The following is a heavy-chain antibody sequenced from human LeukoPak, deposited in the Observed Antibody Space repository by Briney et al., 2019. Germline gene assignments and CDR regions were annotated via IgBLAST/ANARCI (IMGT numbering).Heavy chain of an antibody. D-gene: IGHD5-18*01. CDR3: TLSYGRGFNYYYGMDV. V-gene: IGHV3-7*01. Sequence: GGSLRLSCAASGFTFSNYWMSWVRQAPGKGLEWVANIKQDGTEKYHVDSVKGRFTISRDNAKNSLYLQMNSLRAEDTAVYYCTLSYGRGFNYYYGMDVWGQGTTVTVSS. CDR1: GFTFSNYW. CDR2: IKQDGTEK. J-gene: IGHJ6*02.